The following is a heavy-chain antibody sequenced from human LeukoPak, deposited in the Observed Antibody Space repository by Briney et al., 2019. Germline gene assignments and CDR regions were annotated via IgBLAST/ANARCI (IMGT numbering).Heavy chain of an antibody. CDR3: ARDETVAVAGTFSS. D-gene: IGHD6-19*01. Sequence: PGGSLRLSCAASGFTFSSYWMSWVRQAPGKGLEWVANIKQDGSEKYYVDSVKGRFTISRDNAKNSLYLQMNSLRAEDTAVYYCARDETVAVAGTFSSWGQGTLVTVSS. J-gene: IGHJ5*02. V-gene: IGHV3-7*01. CDR2: IKQDGSEK. CDR1: GFTFSSYW.